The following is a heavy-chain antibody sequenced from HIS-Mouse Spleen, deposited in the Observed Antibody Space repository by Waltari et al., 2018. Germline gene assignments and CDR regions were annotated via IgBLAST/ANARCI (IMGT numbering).Heavy chain of an antibody. D-gene: IGHD6-6*01. CDR3: ARVLTPYSSSYYYYGMDV. V-gene: IGHV4-59*01. Sequence: QVQLQESGPGLVKPSETLSLTCTVSGGSISSYYWIWLRQPPGKGLEWIGYIYYSGSTNYNPSLKSRVTISVDTSKNQFSLKLSSVTAADTAVYYCARVLTPYSSSYYYYGMDVWGQGTTVTVSS. CDR2: IYYSGST. CDR1: GGSISSYY. J-gene: IGHJ6*02.